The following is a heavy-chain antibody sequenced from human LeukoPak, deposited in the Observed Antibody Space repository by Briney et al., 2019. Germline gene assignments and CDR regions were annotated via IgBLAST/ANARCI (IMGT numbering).Heavy chain of an antibody. V-gene: IGHV3-48*02. J-gene: IGHJ5*02. CDR2: IASSSYSI. CDR3: ARETRLRYFDSSPDFDWFDP. CDR1: GFTFSTYS. D-gene: IGHD3-9*01. Sequence: GGSLRLSCAASGFTFSTYSMNWVRQAPGKGLEWVSYIASSSYSIYYADSVKGRSTISRDNAKNSLYLQMNSLRDEDTAVYYCARETRLRYFDSSPDFDWFDPWGQGTLVTVSS.